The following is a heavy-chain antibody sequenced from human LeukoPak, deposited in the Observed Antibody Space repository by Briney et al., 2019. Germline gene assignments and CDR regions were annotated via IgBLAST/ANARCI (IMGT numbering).Heavy chain of an antibody. D-gene: IGHD1-26*01. CDR2: IYYSETT. V-gene: IGHV4-59*01. CDR1: GGSISRNY. CDR3: SRESGPYSPFGH. Sequence: SETLSLTCTVSGGSISRNYWNWIRQPPGKRLEWIGNIYYSETTNYNPSLKSRVSISVDTSKNLLSLKLSSVTAADTAVYYCSRESGPYSPFGHWGQGILVTVTT. J-gene: IGHJ4*02.